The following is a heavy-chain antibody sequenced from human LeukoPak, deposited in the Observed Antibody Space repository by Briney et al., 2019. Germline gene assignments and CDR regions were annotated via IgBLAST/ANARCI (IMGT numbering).Heavy chain of an antibody. CDR3: ARGNYMRTYYYYMDV. CDR1: GFTFSSYS. D-gene: IGHD1-7*01. Sequence: PGGSLRLSCAASGFTFSSYSMNWVRQAPGKGLEWVSSISSSSSYIYYADSVKGRFTISRDNAKNSLYLRMNSLRAEDTAVYYCARGNYMRTYYYYMDVWGKGTTVTVSS. V-gene: IGHV3-21*01. CDR2: ISSSSSYI. J-gene: IGHJ6*03.